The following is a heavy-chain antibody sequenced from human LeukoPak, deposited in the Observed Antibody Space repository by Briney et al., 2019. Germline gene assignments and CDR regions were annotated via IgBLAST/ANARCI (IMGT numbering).Heavy chain of an antibody. Sequence: PSETLSLTCTVSGGSISSGGYSWSWIRQHPGKGLEWIGYIYYSGSTYYNPSLKSRVTISVDTSKNQFSLKLSSVTAADTAVYYCARGSGYDYGAPRVFDPWGQGTLVTVSS. CDR2: IYYSGST. D-gene: IGHD4-17*01. J-gene: IGHJ5*02. CDR1: GGSISSGGYS. V-gene: IGHV4-31*03. CDR3: ARGSGYDYGAPRVFDP.